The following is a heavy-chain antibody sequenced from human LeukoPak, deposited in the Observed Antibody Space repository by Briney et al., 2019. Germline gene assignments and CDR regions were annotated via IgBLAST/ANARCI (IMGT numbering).Heavy chain of an antibody. Sequence: LPGGSLRLSCAASGFTFSSYGMHWVRQAPGKGLEWVAVISYDGSNKYYADSVKGRFTISRDNSKNTLYLQMNSLRAEDTAVYYCAKDQKSIAVAGTTDYWGQGTLVTVSS. D-gene: IGHD6-19*01. CDR3: AKDQKSIAVAGTTDY. CDR2: ISYDGSNK. J-gene: IGHJ4*02. CDR1: GFTFSSYG. V-gene: IGHV3-30*18.